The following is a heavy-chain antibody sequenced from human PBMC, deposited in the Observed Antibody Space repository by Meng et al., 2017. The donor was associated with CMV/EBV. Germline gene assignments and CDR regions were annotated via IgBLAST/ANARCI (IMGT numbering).Heavy chain of an antibody. CDR1: GYTFTGYY. Sequence: ASVKVSCKASGYTFTGYYMHWVRQAPGQGLEWMGWINPNSGGTNYAQKFQGRVTMTRDTSISTAYMELSRLRSDDTAVYYWARGDSGSYRYYGMDVWGQGTTVTVSS. D-gene: IGHD1-26*01. CDR3: ARGDSGSYRYYGMDV. V-gene: IGHV1-2*02. CDR2: INPNSGGT. J-gene: IGHJ6*02.